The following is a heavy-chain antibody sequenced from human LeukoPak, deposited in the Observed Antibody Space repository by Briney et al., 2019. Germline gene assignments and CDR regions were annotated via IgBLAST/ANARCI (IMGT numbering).Heavy chain of an antibody. J-gene: IGHJ4*02. CDR1: GYTFTSYG. D-gene: IGHD3-10*01. V-gene: IGHV1-18*01. Sequence: SVKVSCKASGYTFTSYGISWVRQAPGQGLEWMGWISAYNGNTNYAQKLQGRVTVTTDTSTSTAYMELRSLRSDDTAVYYCARDFPAYYYGSGSSFDYWGQGTLVTVSS. CDR2: ISAYNGNT. CDR3: ARDFPAYYYGSGSSFDY.